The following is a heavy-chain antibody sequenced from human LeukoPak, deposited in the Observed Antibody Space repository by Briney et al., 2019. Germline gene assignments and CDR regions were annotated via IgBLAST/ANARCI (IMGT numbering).Heavy chain of an antibody. CDR2: ISSSSSTI. CDR1: GFTFSSYS. Sequence: GGSLRLSCAASGFTFSSYSMNWVRQAPGKGLEWVSYISSSSSTIYYADSVKGRFTISRDNSKNTLYLQMNSLRAEDTAVYYCAGSGSYEFFFYYYYGMDVWGQGTTVTVSS. J-gene: IGHJ6*02. CDR3: AGSGSYEFFFYYYYGMDV. V-gene: IGHV3-48*01. D-gene: IGHD1-26*01.